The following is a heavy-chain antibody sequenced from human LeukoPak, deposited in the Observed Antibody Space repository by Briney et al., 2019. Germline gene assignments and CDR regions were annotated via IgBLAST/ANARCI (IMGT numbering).Heavy chain of an antibody. V-gene: IGHV4-38-2*01. Sequence: PSETLSLTCAVSGYSISSGNYWGWIRQPPGKGLEWTGSIYHSGSTHYNPSLKRRVTISVDTSKNQFSLRLSSVTAADTAVYYCARHNIASAGDWFDPWGQGTLVTVSS. CDR3: ARHNIASAGDWFDP. J-gene: IGHJ5*02. CDR2: IYHSGST. D-gene: IGHD6-13*01. CDR1: GYSISSGNY.